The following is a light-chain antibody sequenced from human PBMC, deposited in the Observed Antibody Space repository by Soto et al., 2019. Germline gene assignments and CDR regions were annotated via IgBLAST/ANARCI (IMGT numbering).Light chain of an antibody. Sequence: EIVLTQSPGTLSLSPGERATLSCKTSQSRGSNFLAWYQHKPGQAPRLLIYASSNRATGIPDRFSGSASGKEFTLTINRLEPEDFAGYYCPLYGVSPHFGQETRLEIK. J-gene: IGKJ5*01. V-gene: IGKV3-20*01. CDR2: ASS. CDR1: QSRGSNF. CDR3: PLYGVSPH.